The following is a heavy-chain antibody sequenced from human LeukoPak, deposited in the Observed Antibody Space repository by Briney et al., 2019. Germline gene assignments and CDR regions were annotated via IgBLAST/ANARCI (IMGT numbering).Heavy chain of an antibody. CDR2: INHSGST. CDR3: ARQSGDCSSTSCYTGSCDY. Sequence: SETLFLTCAVYGGSFSGYYWSWIRQPPGKGLEWIGEINHSGSTNYNPSLKSRVTISVDTSKNQFSLKLSSVTAADTAVYYCARQSGDCSSTSCYTGSCDYWGQGTLVTVSS. V-gene: IGHV4-34*01. CDR1: GGSFSGYY. J-gene: IGHJ4*02. D-gene: IGHD2-2*02.